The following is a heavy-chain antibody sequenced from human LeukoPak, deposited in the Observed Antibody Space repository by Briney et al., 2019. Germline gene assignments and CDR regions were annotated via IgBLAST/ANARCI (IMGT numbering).Heavy chain of an antibody. Sequence: PGGSLRLSCAASGFTFSSYWMHWVRQAPGKGLVWVSRINSDGSSTSYADCVKGRFTISRDNAKNTLYLQMNSLRAEDTAVYYCARANYYGSGRAAFDIWGQGTMVTVSS. V-gene: IGHV3-74*01. CDR1: GFTFSSYW. D-gene: IGHD3-10*01. CDR3: ARANYYGSGRAAFDI. CDR2: INSDGSST. J-gene: IGHJ3*02.